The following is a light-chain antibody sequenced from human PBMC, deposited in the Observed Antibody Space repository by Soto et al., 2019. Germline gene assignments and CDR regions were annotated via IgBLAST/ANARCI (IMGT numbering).Light chain of an antibody. Sequence: DIQMTQSPSSLSASVGDRVTITCRASQSISSYLTWYQQKPGKAPKLLIYAASSLQSGVPTRFSGSGSGTDFLLIISIQQPEDFTYYYYQQSYRKLTFGGGTKVEIK. V-gene: IGKV1-39*01. CDR1: QSISSY. CDR3: QQSYRKLT. J-gene: IGKJ4*01. CDR2: AAS.